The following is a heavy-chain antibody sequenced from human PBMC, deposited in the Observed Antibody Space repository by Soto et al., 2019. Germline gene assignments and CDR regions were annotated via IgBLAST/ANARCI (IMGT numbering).Heavy chain of an antibody. Sequence: LRLSCAASGFTSRSFTMNWVRQAPGKGLEWVSTISSNSAYIYYTDALRGRFTISRDNAKNSLHLQMNSLRAEDTAVYYCTRDASRDSSARGWFDPWGPGTLVTVSS. CDR3: TRDASRDSSARGWFDP. V-gene: IGHV3-21*01. D-gene: IGHD6-13*01. CDR1: GFTSRSFT. J-gene: IGHJ5*02. CDR2: ISSNSAYI.